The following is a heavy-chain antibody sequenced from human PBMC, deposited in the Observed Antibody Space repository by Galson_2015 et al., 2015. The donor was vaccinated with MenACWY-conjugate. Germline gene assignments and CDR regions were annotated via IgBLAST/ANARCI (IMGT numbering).Heavy chain of an antibody. CDR3: VRVGPAAYKVYRVNRDY. V-gene: IGHV3-48*02. CDR1: GFSFSAYS. Sequence: SLRLSCATSGFSFSAYSMHWVRQAPGKGLEWVSYINGRSSTIYYADSVKGRFTVSRDNAKNSLYLQMNSLRDEDTAIYYCVRVGPAAYKVYRVNRDYWGQGTLVIVSS. D-gene: IGHD2-2*01. CDR2: INGRSSTI. J-gene: IGHJ4*02.